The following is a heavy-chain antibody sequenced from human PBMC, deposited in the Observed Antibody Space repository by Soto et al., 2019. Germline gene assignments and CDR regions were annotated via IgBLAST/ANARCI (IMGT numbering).Heavy chain of an antibody. CDR3: ARKVAGHNIYYYYYYMDV. CDR1: GGSISSGGYY. CDR2: IYYSGST. D-gene: IGHD6-19*01. J-gene: IGHJ6*03. V-gene: IGHV4-31*03. Sequence: SETLSLTCTVSGGSISSGGYYWSWIRQHPGKGLEWIGYIYYSGSTYYNPSLKSRVTISVDTSKNQFSLKLSSVTAADTAVYYCARKVAGHNIYYYYYYMDVWGKGTTVTVSS.